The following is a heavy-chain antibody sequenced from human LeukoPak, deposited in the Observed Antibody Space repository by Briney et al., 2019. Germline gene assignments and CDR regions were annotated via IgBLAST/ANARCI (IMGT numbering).Heavy chain of an antibody. J-gene: IGHJ3*02. CDR1: GFTLSSYA. Sequence: GGSLRLSGAASGFTLSSYAMSWVRQAPGKGLEWVSAISGSGGSTYYADSVKGRFTISRDNSKNTLYIQMNSLRAEDTAVYYCARSDGGSSEGIDDAFDIWGQGTMVTVSS. CDR3: ARSDGGSSEGIDDAFDI. CDR2: ISGSGGST. D-gene: IGHD1-26*01. V-gene: IGHV3-23*01.